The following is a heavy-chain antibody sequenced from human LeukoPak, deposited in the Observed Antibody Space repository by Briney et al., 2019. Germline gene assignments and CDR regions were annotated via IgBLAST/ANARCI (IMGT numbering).Heavy chain of an antibody. CDR3: ARGLRESYYDFWSGYYFFDY. D-gene: IGHD3-3*01. CDR2: MNPNSGNT. V-gene: IGHV1-8*01. J-gene: IGHJ4*02. Sequence: GASVKVSCTASGYTFTSYDINWVRQATGQGLEWMGWMNPNSGNTGYAQKFQGRVTMTRNTSISTAYMELSSLRSEDTAVYYCARGLRESYYDFWSGYYFFDYWGQGTLVTVSS. CDR1: GYTFTSYD.